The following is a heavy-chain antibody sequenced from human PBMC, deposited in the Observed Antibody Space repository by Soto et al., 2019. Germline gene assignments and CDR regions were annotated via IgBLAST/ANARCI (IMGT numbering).Heavy chain of an antibody. D-gene: IGHD6-6*01. CDR3: AKDRYSSSAYYYYGMVA. CDR1: GFIFDDYA. J-gene: IGHJ6*02. Sequence: PGGSLRLSCAASGFIFDDYAMHWVRQAPGKGLEWVSVISGNSGSLGYADSVKGRFTISRDNAKNSLYLQMNSLRAEDTALYYCAKDRYSSSAYYYYGMVAWGQGTTVTVSS. CDR2: ISGNSGSL. V-gene: IGHV3-9*01.